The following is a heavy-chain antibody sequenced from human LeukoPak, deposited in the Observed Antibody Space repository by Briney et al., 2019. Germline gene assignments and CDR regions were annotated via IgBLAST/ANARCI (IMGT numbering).Heavy chain of an antibody. J-gene: IGHJ6*02. V-gene: IGHV1-46*01. Sequence: GASVKVSCKASGYTFTRYFMHWVRQAPGQGLEWMGIINTSGGSTSYAQKFQGRVTVIRDTSTSTVYMELNSLRSEDTVVYYCARDFYGMDVWGQGTTVTVSS. CDR1: GYTFTRYF. CDR3: ARDFYGMDV. CDR2: INTSGGST.